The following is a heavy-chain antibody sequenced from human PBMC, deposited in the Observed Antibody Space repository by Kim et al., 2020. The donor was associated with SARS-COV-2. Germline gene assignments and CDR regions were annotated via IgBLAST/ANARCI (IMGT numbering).Heavy chain of an antibody. CDR3: AKSPREVDY. CDR1: GFIFSDRH. CDR2: ISPSGSA. V-gene: IGHV3-11*04. D-gene: IGHD1-26*01. J-gene: IGHJ4*02. Sequence: GGSLRLSCAASGFIFSDRHMSWIRQAPGKGLEWISYISPSGSAAYTDSVKGRFIMSRDNDKKSVYLQMDSLRAEGTAVYYCAKSPREVDYWGQGTLVIVSS.